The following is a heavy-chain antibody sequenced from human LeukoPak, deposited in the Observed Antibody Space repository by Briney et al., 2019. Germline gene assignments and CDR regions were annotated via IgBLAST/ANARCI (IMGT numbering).Heavy chain of an antibody. V-gene: IGHV1-46*01. CDR2: INPSGGSR. J-gene: IGHJ3*02. D-gene: IGHD1-26*01. CDR1: GYTFTSYY. Sequence: GASVKVSCKASGYTFTSYYMHCVRQAPGQGLEWMGIINPSGGSRSYAQKFQGRVTMTRDTSTSTVYMELSSLRSEDTAVYYCARGSIVGAKTLGFGAFDIWGQGTMVTVSS. CDR3: ARGSIVGAKTLGFGAFDI.